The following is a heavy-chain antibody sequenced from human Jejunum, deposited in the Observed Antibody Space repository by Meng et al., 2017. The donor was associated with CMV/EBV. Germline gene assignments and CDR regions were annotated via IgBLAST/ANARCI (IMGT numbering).Heavy chain of an antibody. V-gene: IGHV3-7*03. J-gene: IGHJ6*02. CDR3: AKDFGPSLVPAAIWSYGMDV. Sequence: YWMTWVRQAPGKGLEWVANIKYDGSESHSVDSVKGRFTISRDNAKNSLYLQMNTLRAEDTALYYCAKDFGPSLVPAAIWSYGMDVWGQGTTVTVSS. D-gene: IGHD2-2*01. CDR1: YW. CDR2: IKYDGSES.